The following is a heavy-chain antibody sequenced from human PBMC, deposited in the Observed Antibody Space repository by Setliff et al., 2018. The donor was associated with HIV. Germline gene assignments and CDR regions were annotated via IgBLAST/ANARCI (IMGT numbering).Heavy chain of an antibody. D-gene: IGHD2-15*01. J-gene: IGHJ5*02. CDR2: ISGSGGNT. Sequence: GGSLRLSCAASVFTFMNYAMSWVRQAPGKGLAWVSTISGSGGNTYYAGSVKGRFTISRDNSNNMLFLQMNSLRTEDTAVYYCARSGGDCSGISCYSLWFDPWGHGTLVTVSS. V-gene: IGHV3-23*01. CDR3: ARSGGDCSGISCYSLWFDP. CDR1: VFTFMNYA.